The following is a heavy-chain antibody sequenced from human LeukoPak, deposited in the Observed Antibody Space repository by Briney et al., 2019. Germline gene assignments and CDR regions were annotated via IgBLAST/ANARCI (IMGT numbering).Heavy chain of an antibody. CDR3: ARERASSDILTGYYAYYYYYYMDV. Sequence: TSETLSLTCTVSGDSISSSSYYWGWIRQPPGKGLEWIGGINHSESTNNNPSLQSRVNRSVDTSKNQSSLKLSSVNAADTAVYYCARERASSDILTGYYAYYYYYYMDVWGKGTTVTVSS. D-gene: IGHD3-9*01. J-gene: IGHJ6*03. V-gene: IGHV4-39*07. CDR1: GDSISSSSYY. CDR2: INHSEST.